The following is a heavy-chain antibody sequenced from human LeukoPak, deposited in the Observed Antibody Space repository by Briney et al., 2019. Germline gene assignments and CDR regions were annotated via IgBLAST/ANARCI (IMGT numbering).Heavy chain of an antibody. CDR3: ARDRVPQYYDSSGYLGP. CDR2: ISSSSSYI. J-gene: IGHJ5*02. Sequence: GSLRLSCAASGFTFSSYSMNWVRQAPGRGLEWVSSISSSSSYIYYADSVKGRFTISRDNAKNSLYLQMNSLRAEDTAVYYCARDRVPQYYDSSGYLGPWGQGTLVTVSS. V-gene: IGHV3-21*01. D-gene: IGHD3-22*01. CDR1: GFTFSSYS.